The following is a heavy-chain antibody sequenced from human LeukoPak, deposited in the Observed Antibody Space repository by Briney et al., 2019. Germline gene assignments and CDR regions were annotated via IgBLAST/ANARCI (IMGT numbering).Heavy chain of an antibody. CDR1: GFTFSSYA. Sequence: GGSLRLSCAASGFTFSSYAMHWVRQAPGKGLEYVSAISSNGGSTYYANSVKGRFTISRDNSKNTLNLQMGSLRAEDMAVYYCARVAAAGSSDYWGQGTLVTVSS. D-gene: IGHD6-13*01. CDR3: ARVAAAGSSDY. CDR2: ISSNGGST. V-gene: IGHV3-64*01. J-gene: IGHJ4*02.